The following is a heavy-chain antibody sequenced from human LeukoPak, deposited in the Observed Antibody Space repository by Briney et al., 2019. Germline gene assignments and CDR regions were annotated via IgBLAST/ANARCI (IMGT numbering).Heavy chain of an antibody. D-gene: IGHD6-19*01. CDR3: ARDITLAGNRFDY. CDR2: TIPIFGTA. CDR1: GATFTSYA. Sequence: ASVKVSCKASGATFTSYAISWVRQAPGQGLEWMGGTIPIFGTANYARKFQGRVTITTDESTRTAHMELNSLRSEDTAVYYCARDITLAGNRFDYWGQGTLVTVS. V-gene: IGHV1-69*05. J-gene: IGHJ4*02.